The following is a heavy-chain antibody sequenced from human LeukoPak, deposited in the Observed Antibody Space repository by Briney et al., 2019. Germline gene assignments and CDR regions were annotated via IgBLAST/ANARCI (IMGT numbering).Heavy chain of an antibody. J-gene: IGHJ4*02. D-gene: IGHD3-16*01. V-gene: IGHV4-39*02. CDR1: GGSITSSSYY. CDR2: IYYTGGT. Sequence: PSETLSLTCSVSGGSITSSSYYWAWIRQSPEKGLEWIGSIYYTGGTYYSPSLKSRVTISVDTSKNQFSLRLNSVTAADTAVYYCARDGGARGIDYWGQGTLVTVSS. CDR3: ARDGGARGIDY.